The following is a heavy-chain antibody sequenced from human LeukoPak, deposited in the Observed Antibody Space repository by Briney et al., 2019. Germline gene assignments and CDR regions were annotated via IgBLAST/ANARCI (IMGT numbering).Heavy chain of an antibody. Sequence: GGSLRLSCAASEFSVGSNYMTWVRQAPGKGLEWVSLIYSGGSTYYADSVKGRFTISRDNSKNTLYLQMNSLRAEDTAIYYCARAGFLITFGGVISWGQGTLVTVSS. CDR2: IYSGGST. D-gene: IGHD3-16*02. CDR1: EFSVGSNY. J-gene: IGHJ5*02. CDR3: ARAGFLITFGGVIS. V-gene: IGHV3-66*01.